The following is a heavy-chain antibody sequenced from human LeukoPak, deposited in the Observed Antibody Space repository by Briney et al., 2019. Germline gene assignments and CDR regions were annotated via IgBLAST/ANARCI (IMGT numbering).Heavy chain of an antibody. CDR2: IYSGGST. V-gene: IGHV3-53*01. CDR3: ARYHYDSSGYPYYFDY. CDR1: GFIVSDNY. D-gene: IGHD3-22*01. Sequence: GGSLRLSCAASGFIVSDNYMSWVRQAPGQGLEWVSVIYSGGSTYYADSVQGRFTISRDNSKNTVFLQLNSQRAEDTAVYYCARYHYDSSGYPYYFDYWGQGTLVTVSS. J-gene: IGHJ4*02.